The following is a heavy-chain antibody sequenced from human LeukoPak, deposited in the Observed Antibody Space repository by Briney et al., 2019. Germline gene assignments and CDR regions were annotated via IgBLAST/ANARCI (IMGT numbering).Heavy chain of an antibody. CDR1: GGSISSTTHY. D-gene: IGHD3-10*01. Sequence: SETLSLTCTVSGGSISSTTHYWGWIRQPPGKGLEWIGSIYYSGSTYYNPSLKSRVTISVDTSKNQFSLRLSSVTAADTAVYYCARGDGFGESPFDYWGQGTLVTVSS. CDR3: ARGDGFGESPFDY. V-gene: IGHV4-39*07. CDR2: IYYSGST. J-gene: IGHJ4*02.